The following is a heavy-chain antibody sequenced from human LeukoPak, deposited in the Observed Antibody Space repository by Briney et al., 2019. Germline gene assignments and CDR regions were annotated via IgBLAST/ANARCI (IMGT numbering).Heavy chain of an antibody. J-gene: IGHJ4*02. D-gene: IGHD2-21*02. CDR1: GFTFSDYY. Sequence: GGSLRLSCAASGFTFSDYYMSWIRQAPGKGLEWVSYISSSGSTIYYADSVKGRFTISRDNAKNSLYLQMNSLRAEDTAVYYCASPQVVTATVDCWGQGTLVTVSS. CDR2: ISSSGSTI. CDR3: ASPQVVTATVDC. V-gene: IGHV3-11*01.